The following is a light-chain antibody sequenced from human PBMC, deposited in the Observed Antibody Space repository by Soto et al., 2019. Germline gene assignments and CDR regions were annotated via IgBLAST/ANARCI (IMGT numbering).Light chain of an antibody. CDR3: QQYNNWPRT. CDR1: QSVSSN. CDR2: GAT. J-gene: IGKJ1*01. Sequence: EIVMTQSPATLSVSPGERATLSCRASQSVSSNLAWYQQKPGQAPRLLIYGATTRATGIPARFSGRGSETEFTLTISSLQSEDFAVYYCQQYNNWPRTFGQGTKV. V-gene: IGKV3-15*01.